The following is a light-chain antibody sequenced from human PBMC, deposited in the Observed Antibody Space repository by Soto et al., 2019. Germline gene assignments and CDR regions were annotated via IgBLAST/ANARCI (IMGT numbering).Light chain of an antibody. CDR1: QSVSSYY. CDR2: AAS. J-gene: IGKJ3*01. Sequence: EIVLTQSPGTLSLFPGERATLSCRASQSVSSYYLAWYQQKPGQAPRLLIYAASRRATGIPDRFSGSGSGTDFTLTISRLEPEDFAVYYCQQDGSSPLFTFGPGTKVDIK. V-gene: IGKV3-20*01. CDR3: QQDGSSPLFT.